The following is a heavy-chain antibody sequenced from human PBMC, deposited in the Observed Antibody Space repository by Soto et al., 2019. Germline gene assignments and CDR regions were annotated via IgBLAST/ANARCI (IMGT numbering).Heavy chain of an antibody. CDR1: GYTFTSYY. Sequence: ASVKVSCKASGYTFTSYYMHWVRQAPGQGLEWMGIINPSGGSTSYAQKFQGRVTMTRDTSTSTVYMELSSLRSEDSAVYYCASNVGDYDSSGHGFSPDAFDIWGQGTMVTVSS. V-gene: IGHV1-46*01. CDR3: ASNVGDYDSSGHGFSPDAFDI. D-gene: IGHD3-22*01. J-gene: IGHJ3*02. CDR2: INPSGGST.